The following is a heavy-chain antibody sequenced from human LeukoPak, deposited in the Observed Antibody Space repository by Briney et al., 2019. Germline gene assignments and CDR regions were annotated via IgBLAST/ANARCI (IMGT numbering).Heavy chain of an antibody. CDR3: ARDGRYSSSWYYFDY. J-gene: IGHJ4*02. D-gene: IGHD6-13*01. Sequence: GGSLRLSCAASGFTVSSNCMSWVRQAPGKGLEWVSVIYSGGSTYYADSVKGRFTISRDNSKNTLYLQMNSLRAEDTAVYYCARDGRYSSSWYYFDYWGQGTLVTVSS. CDR2: IYSGGST. V-gene: IGHV3-66*01. CDR1: GFTVSSNC.